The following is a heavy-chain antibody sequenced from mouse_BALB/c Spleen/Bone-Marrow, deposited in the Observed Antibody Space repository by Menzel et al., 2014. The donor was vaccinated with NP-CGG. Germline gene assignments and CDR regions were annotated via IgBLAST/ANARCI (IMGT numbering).Heavy chain of an antibody. CDR2: INPDSSTT. CDR1: GFDFSRYW. V-gene: IGHV4-1*02. D-gene: IGHD4-1*01. Sequence: EVQRVESGGGLVQPGGSLKLSYAASGFDFSRYWMSWVRQAPGKGLEWIGEINPDSSTTNYTPSLKDKFIISRDNAKNTLYLQMSKVRSEDTALYYCARNWDVGFAYWGQGTLVTVSA. J-gene: IGHJ3*01. CDR3: ARNWDVGFAY.